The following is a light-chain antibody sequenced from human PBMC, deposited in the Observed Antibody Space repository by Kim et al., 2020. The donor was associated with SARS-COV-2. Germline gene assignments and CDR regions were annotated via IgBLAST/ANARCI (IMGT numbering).Light chain of an antibody. Sequence: QTATLACTGDSNNVGNQGAAWLQQHQGHPPNLVSCRNGNRPSGISGRLSASRSGNTAFLTIAGLQVEDEADYYCSAWDSSLSAWVFGGGTQLTVL. CDR2: RNG. V-gene: IGLV10-54*01. CDR3: SAWDSSLSAWV. CDR1: SNNVGNQG. J-gene: IGLJ3*02.